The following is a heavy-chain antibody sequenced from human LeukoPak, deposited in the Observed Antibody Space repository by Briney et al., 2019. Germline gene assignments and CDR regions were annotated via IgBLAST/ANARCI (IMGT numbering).Heavy chain of an antibody. CDR1: GGSISSYY. CDR3: ARQYSSDWYLWFDP. D-gene: IGHD6-19*01. V-gene: IGHV4-4*07. J-gene: IGHJ5*02. Sequence: SETLSLSCTVSGGSISSYYWSWVRQTPGKGLEWIWRIYTSGTTNYNPSLKSRVTMSVDTSKNQFSLKLSSVTAADTAVYYCARQYSSDWYLWFDPWGQGTLVTVSS. CDR2: IYTSGTT.